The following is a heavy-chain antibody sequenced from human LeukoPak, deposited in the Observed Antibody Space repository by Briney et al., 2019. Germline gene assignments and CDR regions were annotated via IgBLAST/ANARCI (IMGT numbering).Heavy chain of an antibody. J-gene: IGHJ4*02. CDR1: GFTFSSYW. D-gene: IGHD3-22*01. Sequence: GGSLRLSCAASGFTFSSYWMHWVRQAPGKGLEWVAVISYDGSNKYYADSVKGRFTISRDNSKNTLYLQMNSLRAEDTAVYYCAKRPYYYDSSGYYYFDYWGQGTLVTVSS. CDR2: ISYDGSNK. V-gene: IGHV3-30*18. CDR3: AKRPYYYDSSGYYYFDY.